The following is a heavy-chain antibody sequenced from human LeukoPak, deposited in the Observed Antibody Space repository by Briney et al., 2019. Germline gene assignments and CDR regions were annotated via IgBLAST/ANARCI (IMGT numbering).Heavy chain of an antibody. CDR3: AKDIDNDYVWGGDY. V-gene: IGHV3-9*01. D-gene: IGHD3-16*01. Sequence: GRSLRLSCAASGFTFDDYAMHWVRQAPGKGLEWVSGISWNSGSIGYADSVKGRFTISRDNAKNSLYLQMNSLRAEDTALYYCAKDIDNDYVWGGDYWGQGTLVTVSS. CDR2: ISWNSGSI. CDR1: GFTFDDYA. J-gene: IGHJ4*02.